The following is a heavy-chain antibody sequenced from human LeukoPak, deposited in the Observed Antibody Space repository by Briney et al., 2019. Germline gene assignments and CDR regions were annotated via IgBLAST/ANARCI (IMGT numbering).Heavy chain of an antibody. Sequence: GGSLRLSCAASGFTFSLYTMTWVRQTPGRGLEWVSSIGGPLNDIHYSNKVKSRFAISRDNAMNSLHLQMSSLRVEDTAVYYCARDWRYTSSPQYYFGIGVWGQGTTVTVSS. D-gene: IGHD6-6*01. CDR2: IGGPLNDI. J-gene: IGHJ6*02. CDR3: ARDWRYTSSPQYYFGIGV. CDR1: GFTFSLYT. V-gene: IGHV3-21*01.